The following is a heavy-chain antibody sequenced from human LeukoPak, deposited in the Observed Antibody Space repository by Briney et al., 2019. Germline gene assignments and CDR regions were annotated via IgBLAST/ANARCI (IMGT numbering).Heavy chain of an antibody. V-gene: IGHV3-21*01. Sequence: ESLKISCAASGFTFSSYSMNWVRQAPGKGLEWVSSISSSSSYIYYADSVKGRFTISRDNAKNSLYLQMNSLRAEDTAVYYCAREILRVTTDYWGQGTLVTVSS. CDR1: GFTFSSYS. CDR3: AREILRVTTDY. D-gene: IGHD4-17*01. J-gene: IGHJ4*02. CDR2: ISSSSSYI.